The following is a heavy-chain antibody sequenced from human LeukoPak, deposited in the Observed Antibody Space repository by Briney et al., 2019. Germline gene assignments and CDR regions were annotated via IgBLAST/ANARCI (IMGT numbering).Heavy chain of an antibody. Sequence: GASVKVSCKASGYTFTDYYIHWVRQAPGQGLEWMGWINPNTGGTNYAGKFQGRVTMTRDTSISTAYMELSRLRSGDTAVYYCGRVDSGSYTAFDYWGQGTLVTVPS. D-gene: IGHD1-26*01. CDR3: GRVDSGSYTAFDY. CDR1: GYTFTDYY. CDR2: INPNTGGT. J-gene: IGHJ4*02. V-gene: IGHV1-2*02.